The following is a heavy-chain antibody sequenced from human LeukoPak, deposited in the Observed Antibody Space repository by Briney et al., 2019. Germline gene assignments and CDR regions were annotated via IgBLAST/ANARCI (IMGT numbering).Heavy chain of an antibody. CDR2: IRYDGSNK. V-gene: IGHV3-30*02. CDR3: AKDLPQYSSSWPNWFDP. J-gene: IGHJ5*02. CDR1: GFTFSSYG. D-gene: IGHD6-13*01. Sequence: GGSLRLSCAASGFTFSSYGMHWVRQAPGKGLEWVAFIRYDGSNKYYADSVKGRFTISRDNSKNTLYLQMNSLRAEDTAVYYCAKDLPQYSSSWPNWFDPWGQGTLVTVSS.